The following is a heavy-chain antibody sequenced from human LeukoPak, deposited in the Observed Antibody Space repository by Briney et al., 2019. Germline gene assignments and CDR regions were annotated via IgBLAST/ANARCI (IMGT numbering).Heavy chain of an antibody. CDR1: GFTFSRYA. CDR3: VKSGSYYNEPYYFDY. CDR2: ISSNGGST. V-gene: IGHV3-64D*06. Sequence: PGGALRLSCSASGFTFSRYAMHWDRPAPGKELEYVSDISSNGGSTYYADSVKGRFTISRDNSKNTLYLQMSSLRAEDTAVYYCVKSGSYYNEPYYFDYWGQGTLVTVSS. D-gene: IGHD3-10*01. J-gene: IGHJ4*02.